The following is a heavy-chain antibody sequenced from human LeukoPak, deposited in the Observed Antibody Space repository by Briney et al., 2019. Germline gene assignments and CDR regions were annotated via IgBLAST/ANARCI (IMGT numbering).Heavy chain of an antibody. CDR3: ARVAYGQWELLNIDY. J-gene: IGHJ4*02. Sequence: GPSVKVSCKASGYTFTSYGISWVRQAPGQGLEWMGWISAYNGNTNYAQKLQGRVTMTTDTSTSTAYMELRSLRSDDTAVYYCARVAYGQWELLNIDYWGQGTLVTVSS. D-gene: IGHD1-26*01. V-gene: IGHV1-18*01. CDR2: ISAYNGNT. CDR1: GYTFTSYG.